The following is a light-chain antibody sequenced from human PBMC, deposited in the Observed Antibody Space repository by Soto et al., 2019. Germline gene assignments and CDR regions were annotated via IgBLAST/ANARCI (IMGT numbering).Light chain of an antibody. CDR3: QQRSNWPLN. CDR2: GAS. V-gene: IGKV3-11*01. Sequence: HSQSTLSLSPAERAVLSCRASQSVSSYLAWYQQKPGQAPRLLIYGASSRSTAIPDRFSGSGSGTDFTLTISSLEPEDFAVYYCQQRSNWPLNFGGGTKV. CDR1: QSVSSY. J-gene: IGKJ4*01.